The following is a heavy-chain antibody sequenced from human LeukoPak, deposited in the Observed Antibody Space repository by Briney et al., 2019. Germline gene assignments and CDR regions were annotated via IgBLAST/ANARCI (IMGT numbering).Heavy chain of an antibody. CDR3: ARRRAEGGSNGHYNWFDP. CDR2: MSYSGST. J-gene: IGHJ5*02. V-gene: IGHV4-61*01. Sequence: SETLSLTCIVSGGSISTANYYWSWIRQPPGKGLEWIGSMSYSGSTNYNPSLKSRVTMSVDTTKNQFSLRLNSVTAADTAVYCCARRRAEGGSNGHYNWFDPWGQGTLVTVSS. D-gene: IGHD6-13*01. CDR1: GGSISTANYY.